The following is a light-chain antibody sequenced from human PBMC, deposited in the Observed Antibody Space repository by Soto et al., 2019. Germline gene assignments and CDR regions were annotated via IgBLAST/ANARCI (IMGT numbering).Light chain of an antibody. CDR1: SSDVGSYNL. J-gene: IGLJ3*02. CDR3: ISYTSSTTWV. CDR2: EVS. V-gene: IGLV2-14*02. Sequence: QSVLTQPASVSGSPGQSITISCTGTSSDVGSYNLVSWYQQHPGKAPKLMIYEVSNRPSGVSDRFSGSRSGNTASLTISGLQAEDESDYYCISYTSSTTWVFGGGTKVTVL.